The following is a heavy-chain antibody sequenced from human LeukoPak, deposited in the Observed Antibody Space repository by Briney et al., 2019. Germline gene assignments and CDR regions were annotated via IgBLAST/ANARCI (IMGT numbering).Heavy chain of an antibody. D-gene: IGHD3-22*01. J-gene: IGHJ3*02. CDR3: ARAVVVITPDAFDI. V-gene: IGHV7-4-1*02. Sequence: ASVKVSCKASGYTFTSYTMNWVRQAPGQGLEWMGWINTNTGNPAYAQGFTGRFVFSLDTSVSTTYLQISSLKAEDTAVYYCARAVVVITPDAFDIWGQGTMVTVSS. CDR2: INTNTGNP. CDR1: GYTFTSYT.